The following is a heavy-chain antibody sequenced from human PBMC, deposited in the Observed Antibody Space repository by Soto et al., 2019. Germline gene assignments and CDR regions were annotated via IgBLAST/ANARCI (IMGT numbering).Heavy chain of an antibody. J-gene: IGHJ4*02. CDR2: IHYSGNT. Sequence: QVQLLESGPGLVKPSETLSLTCTVSGGSISGYYWSWIRQPPGKGLEWIGWIHYSGNTLYNPSIKTRLTISVDPSRNQFSLKLSSVTAADTAIYFCARYSERHTELDYWGQGTLVTVSS. D-gene: IGHD1-26*01. CDR3: ARYSERHTELDY. CDR1: GGSISGYY. V-gene: IGHV4-59*01.